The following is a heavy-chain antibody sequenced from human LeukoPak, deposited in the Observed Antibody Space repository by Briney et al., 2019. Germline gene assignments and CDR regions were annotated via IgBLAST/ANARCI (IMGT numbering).Heavy chain of an antibody. D-gene: IGHD3-9*01. Sequence: SETLSLTCTVSGGSISSSSYYWGWIRQPPGKGLEWIGSIYYSGSTYYNPDLKRRVTISVDTSKNQFSLKLSSVTAADTAVYYCARTDYDILTGYPYYFDYWGQGTLVTVSS. J-gene: IGHJ4*02. CDR2: IYYSGST. CDR1: GGSISSSSYY. V-gene: IGHV4-39*01. CDR3: ARTDYDILTGYPYYFDY.